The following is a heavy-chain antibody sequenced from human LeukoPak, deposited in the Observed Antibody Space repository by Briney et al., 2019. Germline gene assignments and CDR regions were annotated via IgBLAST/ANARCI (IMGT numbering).Heavy chain of an antibody. CDR1: GFTFSDHY. Sequence: PGGSLRLSCEVSGFTFSDHYMSWIRQAPGKRLEWVSYISSGSTYTNYADSVEGRFTISRDNAKNSLYLQRNSLRAEDTAVYYCARGDYGGDYFDYWGQGTLVTVSS. CDR3: ARGDYGGDYFDY. V-gene: IGHV3-11*05. J-gene: IGHJ4*02. D-gene: IGHD4-23*01. CDR2: ISSGSTYT.